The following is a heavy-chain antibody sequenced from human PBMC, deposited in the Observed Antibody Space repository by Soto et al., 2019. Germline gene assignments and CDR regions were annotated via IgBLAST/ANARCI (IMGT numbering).Heavy chain of an antibody. CDR1: GGTFNTYA. CDR3: AREVQVHTPAFVY. J-gene: IGHJ4*02. Sequence: QVQLVQSGAEMKKPGSSVKVSCQSSGGTFNTYAMNWVRQAPGQGPEWMGDISPMFGAANYAPKFQGSVTITADESTGTSYMQLSSLTSEDTALWFCAREVQVHTPAFVYWGQGNLVTVSS. D-gene: IGHD3-10*01. V-gene: IGHV1-69*19. CDR2: ISPMFGAA.